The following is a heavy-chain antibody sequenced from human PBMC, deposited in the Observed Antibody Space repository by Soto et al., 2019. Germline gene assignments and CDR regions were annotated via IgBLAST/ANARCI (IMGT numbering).Heavy chain of an antibody. CDR3: ARGYCSGGSCYGAGMDV. D-gene: IGHD2-15*01. CDR2: ISSSSSYI. CDR1: GFTFSSYS. Sequence: EVQLVESGGGLVKPGGSLRLSCAASGFTFSSYSMNWVRQAPGKGLEWVSSISSSSSYIYYADSVKGRFTISRDNAKNSLYLQMNRLRAEDTAVYYCARGYCSGGSCYGAGMDVWGQGTTVTVSS. V-gene: IGHV3-21*01. J-gene: IGHJ6*02.